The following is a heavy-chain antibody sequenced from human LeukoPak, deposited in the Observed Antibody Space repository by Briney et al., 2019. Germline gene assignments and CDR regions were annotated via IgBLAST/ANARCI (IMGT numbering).Heavy chain of an antibody. CDR2: IYYSGST. Sequence: PSETLSLTCTVSGGSISSGGYYWSWIRQHPGKGLEWIGYIYYSGSTYYNPSLKSRVTISVDTSKNQFSLKLSSVTAADTAVYYCARVPNYYDSSGYYWGFDYWGQGTLVTVSS. D-gene: IGHD3-22*01. J-gene: IGHJ4*02. CDR3: ARVPNYYDSSGYYWGFDY. V-gene: IGHV4-31*03. CDR1: GGSISSGGYY.